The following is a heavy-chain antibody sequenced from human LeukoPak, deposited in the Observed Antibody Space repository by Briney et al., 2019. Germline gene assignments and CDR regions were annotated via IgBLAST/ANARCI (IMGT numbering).Heavy chain of an antibody. J-gene: IGHJ5*02. CDR1: GFTVSSNY. V-gene: IGHV3-53*01. CDR3: ARGDTRKGGWFDP. CDR2: IYSGGST. Sequence: GGSLCLSCAASGFTVSSNYMSWVRQAPGKGLEWVSVIYSGGSTYYADSVKGRFTISRDNSKNTLYLQMNSLRAEDTAVYYCARGDTRKGGWFDPWGQGTLVTVSS. D-gene: IGHD1-14*01.